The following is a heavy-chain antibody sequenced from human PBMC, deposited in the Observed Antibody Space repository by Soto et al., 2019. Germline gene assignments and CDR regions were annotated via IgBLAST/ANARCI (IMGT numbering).Heavy chain of an antibody. CDR1: GGSFDYN. D-gene: IGHD1-1*01. Sequence: QVQLQQWGAGLLRPSETLSLTCAVFGGSFDYNWNWIRQSPGKEPEWIGEIHQSGNTNHNPSLKSRVTMSVDTSKSPFSLKLSSVPAAATACYYCASNTEFKMEYWGQGSLVTVSS. V-gene: IGHV4-34*01. CDR3: ASNTEFKMEY. J-gene: IGHJ4*02. CDR2: IHQSGNT.